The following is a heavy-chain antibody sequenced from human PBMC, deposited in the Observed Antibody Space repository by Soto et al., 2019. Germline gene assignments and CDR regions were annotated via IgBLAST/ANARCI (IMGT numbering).Heavy chain of an antibody. D-gene: IGHD3-10*01. J-gene: IGHJ3*02. CDR3: ATGENRSGDAFDI. Sequence: SYTLSLTCAASSGSISSSNWGRWLRQPPGKGLEWIGEIYHSGSTNYNPSLKSRVTISVDKSKNQFSLKLSSVTAADTAVYYCATGENRSGDAFDIWGQGTMVTVSS. V-gene: IGHV4-4*02. CDR1: SGSISSSNW. CDR2: IYHSGST.